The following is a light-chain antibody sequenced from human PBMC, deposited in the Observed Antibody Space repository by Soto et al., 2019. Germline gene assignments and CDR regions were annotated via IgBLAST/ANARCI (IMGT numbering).Light chain of an antibody. Sequence: QSVLTQPPSASGSPGQSLTISCTGTSSDVGFYNFVSWYQQRPGKAPKLVIYEVTKRPSGVPDRFSGSKSGSTASLTVSGLQADDEADYYCQSYDSSLSGYVFGTGTKV. CDR3: QSYDSSLSGYV. CDR1: SSDVGFYNF. J-gene: IGLJ1*01. V-gene: IGLV2-8*01. CDR2: EVT.